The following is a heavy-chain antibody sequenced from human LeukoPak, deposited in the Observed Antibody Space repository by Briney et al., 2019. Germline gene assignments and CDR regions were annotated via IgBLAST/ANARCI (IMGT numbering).Heavy chain of an antibody. V-gene: IGHV4-61*02. J-gene: IGHJ3*02. CDR3: ARDPAQEWEAGGAFDI. CDR1: GGSINSGSYY. D-gene: IGHD1-26*01. Sequence: ASQTLSLTCTVSGGSINSGSYYWRWSRQPAGKGLELIERIYTSGSTYYNPSRKSRVTISVDTSKNQFSLKLSSVTAADTAVYYCARDPAQEWEAGGAFDIWGQGTMVTVSS. CDR2: IYTSGST.